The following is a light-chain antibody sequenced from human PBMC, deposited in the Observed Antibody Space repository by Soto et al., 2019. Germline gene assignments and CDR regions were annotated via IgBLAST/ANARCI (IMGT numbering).Light chain of an antibody. V-gene: IGKV3D-15*01. Sequence: TALTQPPDTMSVSLVERPTLSCRASQSISRTLAWYQQKSGQPPRLLIYDASTRATGFPARFSGSGSGTEFTLTISSLQSEDFAVYYCQQYNNWPLTFGGGTKVDIK. J-gene: IGKJ4*01. CDR2: DAS. CDR1: QSISRT. CDR3: QQYNNWPLT.